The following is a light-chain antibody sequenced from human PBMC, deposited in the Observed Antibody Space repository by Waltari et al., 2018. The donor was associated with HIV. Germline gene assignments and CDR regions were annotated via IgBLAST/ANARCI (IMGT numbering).Light chain of an antibody. CDR3: CSSAGKYTFV. CDR2: DLV. CDR1: SNDVGAYNY. V-gene: IGLV2-11*01. J-gene: IGLJ1*01. Sequence: QSALTQSRSVSGSPGQSITISCPGTSNDVGAYNYVSWYQQHPGRAPKLLIFDLVRRPSGVPDRFSGSKSGNTASLTISGLQAEDEADYYCCSSAGKYTFVFGTGTTVTVL.